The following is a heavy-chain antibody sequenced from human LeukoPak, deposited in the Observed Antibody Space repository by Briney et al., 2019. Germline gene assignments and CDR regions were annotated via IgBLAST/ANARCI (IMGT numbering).Heavy chain of an antibody. V-gene: IGHV3-23*01. Sequence: GGSLSLSCAAAAFTFSSYAVSWVRQAAGKGLEWVSAISGSGGSTYYADSVKGRFTISRDNSKNTLYLQMNSLRAEDTAVYYCAKDRRAGSYDYWGQGTLVTVSS. CDR1: AFTFSSYA. J-gene: IGHJ4*02. CDR2: ISGSGGST. D-gene: IGHD3-10*01. CDR3: AKDRRAGSYDY.